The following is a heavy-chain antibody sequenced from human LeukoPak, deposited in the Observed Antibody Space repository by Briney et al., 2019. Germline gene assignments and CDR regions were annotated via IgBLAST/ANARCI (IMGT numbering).Heavy chain of an antibody. D-gene: IGHD5-18*01. Sequence: PGGSLRLSCAASGFTVSSNYMSWVRQAPGKGLEWVSVIYSGGSTYYADSVKGRFTISRDNSKNTLYLQMNSLRAEDTAVCYCAKGGYSYGSEFDYWGQGTLVTVSS. J-gene: IGHJ4*02. CDR1: GFTVSSNY. V-gene: IGHV3-53*01. CDR2: IYSGGST. CDR3: AKGGYSYGSEFDY.